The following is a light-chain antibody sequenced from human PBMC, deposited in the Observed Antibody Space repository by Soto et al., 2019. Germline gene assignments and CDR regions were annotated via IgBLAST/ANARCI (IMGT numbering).Light chain of an antibody. Sequence: QSVLTQPPSASGSPGQSVTISCTGTSSDVGGYNYVSWYQQHPGKAPKLMIYEASKRPSGVPDRFSGSKSGNTASLTVSGLQAEDEADYYCSSYAGSNNLNVFGTGTKVTVL. CDR3: SSYAGSNNLNV. CDR2: EAS. V-gene: IGLV2-8*01. CDR1: SSDVGGYNY. J-gene: IGLJ1*01.